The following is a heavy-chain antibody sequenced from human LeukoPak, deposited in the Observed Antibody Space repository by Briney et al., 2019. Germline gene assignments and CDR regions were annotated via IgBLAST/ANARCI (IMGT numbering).Heavy chain of an antibody. V-gene: IGHV3-21*01. Sequence: GGSLRLSCAASGFTFSSYSMTWVRQAPGKGLEWVSSISSSSSYIYYADSVKGRFTISRDNAKNSLYLQMNSLRAEDTAVYYCARDGTAAVNLDYWGQGTLVTVSS. CDR2: ISSSSSYI. CDR1: GFTFSSYS. J-gene: IGHJ4*02. D-gene: IGHD6-13*01. CDR3: ARDGTAAVNLDY.